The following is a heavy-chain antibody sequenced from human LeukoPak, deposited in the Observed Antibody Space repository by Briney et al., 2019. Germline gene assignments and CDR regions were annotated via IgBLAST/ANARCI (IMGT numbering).Heavy chain of an antibody. CDR3: ARRSGSYPYYFDY. J-gene: IGHJ4*02. D-gene: IGHD1-26*01. CDR2: IIPIFGTA. V-gene: IGHV1-69*13. CDR1: GGTFSSYA. Sequence: SVKVSCKASGGTFSSYAISWVRQAPGQGLEWMGGIIPIFGTANYAQKFQGRVTITADESTSTAYMELSSLRSEDAAVYYCARRSGSYPYYFDYWGQGTLVTVSS.